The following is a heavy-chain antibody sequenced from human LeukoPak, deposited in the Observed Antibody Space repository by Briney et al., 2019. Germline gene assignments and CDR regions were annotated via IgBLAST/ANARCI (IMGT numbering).Heavy chain of an antibody. D-gene: IGHD3-10*01. CDR3: AGGSTMIRGAADY. CDR1: GGSISSYY. J-gene: IGHJ4*02. CDR2: IYYSGSP. Sequence: KPSETLSLTCTVSGGSISSYYWSWIRQPPGKGLEWIGYIYYSGSPNYNPSLKSRVTISVDTSKNQFSLKLSSVTAADTAVYFCAGGSTMIRGAADYWGRGTLVTVSS. V-gene: IGHV4-59*01.